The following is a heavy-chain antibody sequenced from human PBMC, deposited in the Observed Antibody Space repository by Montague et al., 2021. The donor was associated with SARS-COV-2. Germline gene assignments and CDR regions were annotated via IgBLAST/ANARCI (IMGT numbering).Heavy chain of an antibody. CDR2: INHSGTT. J-gene: IGHJ4*02. D-gene: IGHD4-23*01. V-gene: IGHV4-34*01. Sequence: SETLSLTCAVYGGSFSGYYWTWIRQSPGKGLEWIAEINHSGTTNYNLNPSLRSRVTISVATSTSQFSLKLSSVTAADTGVYYCARWDPQTLTLIGLRGKSASDYWGQGTLVTVSS. CDR3: ARWDPQTLTLIGLRGKSASDY. CDR1: GGSFSGYY.